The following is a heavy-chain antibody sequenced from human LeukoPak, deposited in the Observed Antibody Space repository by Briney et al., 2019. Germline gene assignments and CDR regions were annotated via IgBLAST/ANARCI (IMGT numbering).Heavy chain of an antibody. CDR3: AKDLSRAVAADWFDP. D-gene: IGHD6-19*01. Sequence: GGSLRLSCAASGFTLSNYDMSWVRQAPGKGLKWVSSISDSGGSTYYADSVKGRFTISRDNSKNTLYLQMTNLRAADTAVYYCAKDLSRAVAADWFDPWDQGSLVTVSS. CDR2: ISDSGGST. CDR1: GFTLSNYD. V-gene: IGHV3-23*01. J-gene: IGHJ5*02.